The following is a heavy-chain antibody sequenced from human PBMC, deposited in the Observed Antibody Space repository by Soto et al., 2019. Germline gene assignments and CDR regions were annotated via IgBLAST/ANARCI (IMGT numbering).Heavy chain of an antibody. J-gene: IGHJ6*02. D-gene: IGHD2-2*01. CDR2: IIPIFGTA. CDR1: GGTFSSYA. CDR3: ARLPNQLLSSSSYYYYGMDV. Sequence: QVQLVQSGAEVKKPGSSVKVSCKASGGTFSSYAISWVRQAPGQGLEWMGGIIPIFGTANYAQKFQGRVTITADESTSTAYMELSSLRSEDTAVYYCARLPNQLLSSSSYYYYGMDVRGQGTTVTVSS. V-gene: IGHV1-69*12.